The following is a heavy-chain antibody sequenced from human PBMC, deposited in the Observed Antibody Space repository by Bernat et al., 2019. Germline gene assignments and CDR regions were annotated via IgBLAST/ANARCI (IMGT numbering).Heavy chain of an antibody. CDR3: ARDGHYYYDSSGLYWYFDL. Sequence: EVQLVESGGGLVQPGGSLRLSCAASGFTFSSYSMNWVRQAPGKGLEGVSYISSSSSTIYYADSVKGRFTISRDNAKNSLYLQMNSLRDEDTAVYYCARDGHYYYDSSGLYWYFDLWGRGTLVTVSS. CDR1: GFTFSSYS. D-gene: IGHD3-22*01. J-gene: IGHJ2*01. V-gene: IGHV3-48*02. CDR2: ISSSSSTI.